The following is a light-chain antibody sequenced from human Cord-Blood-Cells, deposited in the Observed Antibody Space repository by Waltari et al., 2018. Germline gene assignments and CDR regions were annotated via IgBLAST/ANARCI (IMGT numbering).Light chain of an antibody. CDR3: QKYNSAPRT. Sequence: DIQMTQSPSSLSASVGDRVTITCRASQDISNYLAWYQQKPGKVPKLLIYAASTLQSGVPSRFSGSGSGTDFTLTISSLQPEDVATHYCQKYNSAPRTFGQGTKVEIK. CDR1: QDISNY. CDR2: AAS. V-gene: IGKV1-27*01. J-gene: IGKJ1*01.